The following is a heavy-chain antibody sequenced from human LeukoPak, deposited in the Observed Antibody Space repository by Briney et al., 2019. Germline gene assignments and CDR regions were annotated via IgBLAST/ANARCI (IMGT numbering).Heavy chain of an antibody. V-gene: IGHV4-59*01. J-gene: IGHJ4*02. CDR2: IYYSGST. Sequence: KPSETLSLTCTVSGGSISSYYWGWIRQPPGKGLEWSGYIYYSGSTNYNPSLKSRVTISVDTSKNQFSLKLSSVTAADTAVYYCASSTDYGDYYFDYWGQGTLVTVSS. D-gene: IGHD4-17*01. CDR3: ASSTDYGDYYFDY. CDR1: GGSISSYY.